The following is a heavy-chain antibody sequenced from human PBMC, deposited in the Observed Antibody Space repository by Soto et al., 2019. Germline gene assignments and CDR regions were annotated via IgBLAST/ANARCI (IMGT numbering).Heavy chain of an antibody. CDR1: GYSFSNYW. V-gene: IGHV5-51*01. CDR2: IFPADSDT. J-gene: IGHJ4*02. CDR3: ASSVVVPSTMTYFDY. D-gene: IGHD2-15*01. Sequence: PGASLKISCKGSGYSFSNYWIAWVRQMPGKGLEWMGIIFPADSDTKYSPSFQGQVTISADKSISTAYLQLSSLKASDTAMYYCASSVVVPSTMTYFDYWGQGSLVTVSS.